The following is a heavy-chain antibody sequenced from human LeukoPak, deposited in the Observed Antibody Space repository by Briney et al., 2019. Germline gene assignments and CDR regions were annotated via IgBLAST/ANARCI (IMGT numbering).Heavy chain of an antibody. D-gene: IGHD2-21*01. CDR1: GASISSYY. CDR2: MYDSGTT. V-gene: IGHV4-59*01. CDR3: ARGHIVVND. J-gene: IGHJ4*02. Sequence: QTSETLSLTCTVSGASISSYYWSWIRQSPGRGLEWIGYMYDSGTTYYSPSLKSRVTISRDTSKNQFSLSLSSVTAADTAVYYCARGHIVVNDWGQGTLVTVSS.